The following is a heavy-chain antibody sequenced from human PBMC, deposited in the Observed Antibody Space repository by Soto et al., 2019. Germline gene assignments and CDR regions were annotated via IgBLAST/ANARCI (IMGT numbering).Heavy chain of an antibody. CDR2: IIPLFGTA. D-gene: IGHD5-18*01. V-gene: IGHV1-69*12. Sequence: QVQLVQSGAEVKKPGSSMKVSCKASGGTFTTYAISWVRQTPGQGLEWMGGIIPLFGTANYAQKLQGRVTITADESRSTAYMELSSLSSEDTAVYYCARGDIGSDTAMVPFDYWGQGTLVTVSS. J-gene: IGHJ4*02. CDR1: GGTFTTYA. CDR3: ARGDIGSDTAMVPFDY.